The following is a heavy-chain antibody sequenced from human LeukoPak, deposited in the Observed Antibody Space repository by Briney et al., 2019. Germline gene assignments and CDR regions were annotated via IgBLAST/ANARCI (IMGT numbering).Heavy chain of an antibody. Sequence: SETLSLTCTVSGGSISSSSYYWGWIRQPPGKGLEWIGEIYHSGSTNYNPSLKSRVTISVDKSKNQFSLKLSSVTAADTAVYYCARDVEDYYDSSGYQGALNAFDIWGQGTMVTVSS. D-gene: IGHD3-22*01. CDR1: GGSISSSSYY. V-gene: IGHV4-39*07. CDR2: IYHSGST. CDR3: ARDVEDYYDSSGYQGALNAFDI. J-gene: IGHJ3*02.